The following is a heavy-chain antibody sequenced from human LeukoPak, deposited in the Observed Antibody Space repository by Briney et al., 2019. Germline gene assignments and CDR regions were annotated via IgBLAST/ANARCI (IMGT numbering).Heavy chain of an antibody. CDR1: GLTYSSSW. V-gene: IGHV3-7*01. CDR2: IKDDGSDK. D-gene: IGHD5-18*01. CDR3: ADLGYSD. Sequence: GSLRLSCVASGLTYSSSWMTWARQAPGKGLEWVATIKDDGSDKYYVDSVKGRFSISRDNAKSSLYLQMNSLRLEDTAMYYCADLGYSDWGQGTLVTVSS. J-gene: IGHJ4*02.